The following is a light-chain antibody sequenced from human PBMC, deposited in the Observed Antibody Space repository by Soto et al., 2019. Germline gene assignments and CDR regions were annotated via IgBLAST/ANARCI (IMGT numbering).Light chain of an antibody. J-gene: IGLJ2*01. CDR1: SGSITSNY. CDR2: EDN. V-gene: IGLV6-57*01. Sequence: NFMLTQPHSVSESPGKTVTISCTRSSGSITSNYVQWYQQRPGSSPTTVIYEDNQRPSGVPDRFSGSIDSSSNSASLTISGLKTEDEADYYCQSYDSSIVFDGGTKLTVL. CDR3: QSYDSSIV.